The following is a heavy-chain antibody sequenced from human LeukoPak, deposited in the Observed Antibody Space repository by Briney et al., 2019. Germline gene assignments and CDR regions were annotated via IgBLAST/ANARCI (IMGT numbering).Heavy chain of an antibody. Sequence: SETLSLTCTVSGTSISSSAYYWGWIRQVPGKGLEWIGSIYYSGTAYYNPSLESRVTISEDTSRSRFSLMLTSVTAADTAVYYCASAPTASIAAHWGQGTLVTVSS. V-gene: IGHV4-39*01. D-gene: IGHD6-6*01. CDR2: IYYSGTA. CDR1: GTSISSSAYY. CDR3: ASAPTASIAAH. J-gene: IGHJ4*02.